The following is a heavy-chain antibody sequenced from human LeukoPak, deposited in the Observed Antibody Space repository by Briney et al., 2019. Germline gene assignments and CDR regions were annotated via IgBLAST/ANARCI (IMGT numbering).Heavy chain of an antibody. CDR2: IFPSGGEI. V-gene: IGHV3-53*01. CDR3: ARDYGSGGYAFDI. D-gene: IGHD3-10*01. Sequence: ETLSLTCAVYGGSFSGYYWSWIRQPPGKGLEWVSSIFPSGGEIHYADSVRGRFTISRDNSKSTLSLQMNSLRAEDTAVYYCARDYGSGGYAFDIWGQGTMVTVSS. CDR1: GGSFSGYY. J-gene: IGHJ3*02.